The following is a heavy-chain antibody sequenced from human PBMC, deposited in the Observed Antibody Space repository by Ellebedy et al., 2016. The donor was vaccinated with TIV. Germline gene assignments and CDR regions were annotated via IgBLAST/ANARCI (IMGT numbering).Heavy chain of an antibody. J-gene: IGHJ4*02. CDR3: AKGVLFRLGAED. Sequence: GGSLRLXXAASGFTFSSYAMTWVRQAPGKGLEWVAVIWYDGSNKYYADSVKGRFTISRDNSKNTLYLQMNSLRAEDTAVYYCAKGVLFRLGAEDWGQGTLVTVSS. CDR1: GFTFSSYA. CDR2: IWYDGSNK. V-gene: IGHV3-33*06. D-gene: IGHD3-16*01.